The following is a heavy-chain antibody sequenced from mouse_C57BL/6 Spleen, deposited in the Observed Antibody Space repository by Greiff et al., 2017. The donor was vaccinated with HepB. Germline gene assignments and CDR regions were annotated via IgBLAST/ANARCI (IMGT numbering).Heavy chain of an antibody. V-gene: IGHV1-54*01. CDR2: INPGSGGT. D-gene: IGHD1-1*01. Sequence: VQLQQSGAELVRPGPSVKVSCKASGYAFTNYLIEWVKQRPGQGLEWIGVINPGSGGTNYNEKFKGKATLTADKSPSTAYMQLSSLTSEDSAVYFCARSYYGSSWYFDYWGQGTTLTVSS. CDR1: GYAFTNYL. J-gene: IGHJ2*01. CDR3: ARSYYGSSWYFDY.